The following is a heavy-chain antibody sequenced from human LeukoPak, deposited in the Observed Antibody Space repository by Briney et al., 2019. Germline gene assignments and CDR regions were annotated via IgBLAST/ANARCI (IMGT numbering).Heavy chain of an antibody. CDR1: GYTFTSYG. J-gene: IGHJ5*02. CDR2: ISAYNGNT. V-gene: IGHV1-18*01. CDR3: AKVVPAAGASFDP. Sequence: ASVTVSCTASGYTFTSYGISWVRQAPGQGLEWMGWISAYNGNTNYAQKLQGRVTMTTDTSTSTAYMELRSLRSDDTAVYYCAKVVPAAGASFDPWGQGTLVTVSS. D-gene: IGHD2-2*01.